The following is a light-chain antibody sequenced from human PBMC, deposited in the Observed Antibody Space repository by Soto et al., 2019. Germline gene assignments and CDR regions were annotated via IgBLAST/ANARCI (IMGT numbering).Light chain of an antibody. Sequence: DIQMTQSPSTLSASVGDRVTITCRASQSISSWLAWYQQKPGKAPKLLIYKASSLESGVPSRFSGSGSGTVITPTISSLQPDDFATYYCQQYNSYSWTFGKGTKVEIK. CDR3: QQYNSYSWT. J-gene: IGKJ1*01. CDR1: QSISSW. V-gene: IGKV1-5*03. CDR2: KAS.